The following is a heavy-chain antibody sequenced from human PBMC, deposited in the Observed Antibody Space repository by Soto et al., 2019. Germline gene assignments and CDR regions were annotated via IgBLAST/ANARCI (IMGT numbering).Heavy chain of an antibody. Sequence: QVQLQESGPGLVKPSETLSLTCTVSGGSISGYYWSWIRQPPGKGLEWIGYMYNTGSTVYNPSFKGRVAVPGDXSXSXXSLGRKAVSAADAAVYYCARDLWGYCGTDCYPLDVWGQGTTVTVSS. J-gene: IGHJ6*02. CDR3: ARDLWGYCGTDCYPLDV. CDR2: MYNTGST. D-gene: IGHD2-21*02. CDR1: GGSISGYY. V-gene: IGHV4-59*01.